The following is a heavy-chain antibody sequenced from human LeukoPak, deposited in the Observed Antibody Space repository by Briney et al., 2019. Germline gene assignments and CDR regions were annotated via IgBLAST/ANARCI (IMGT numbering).Heavy chain of an antibody. J-gene: IGHJ6*03. CDR3: TRGSGYSYGYRPPFYYYMDV. CDR2: ISRSGRTI. D-gene: IGHD5-18*01. Sequence: SGGSLRLSCAPSGITFSNYSMNWVRQAPGKGLEWVSYISRSGRTIYYADSVKGRFTISRDNAKNSLYLQMNSLRAEDTAVYYCTRGSGYSYGYRPPFYYYMDVWGKGTTVTVSS. CDR1: GITFSNYS. V-gene: IGHV3-48*01.